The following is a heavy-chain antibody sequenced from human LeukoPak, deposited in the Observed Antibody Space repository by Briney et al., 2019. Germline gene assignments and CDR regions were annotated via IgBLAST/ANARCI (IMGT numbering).Heavy chain of an antibody. CDR1: GYSFTTYW. D-gene: IGHD3-9*01. CDR3: TYGARNWFFDY. V-gene: IGHV5-51*01. J-gene: IGHJ4*02. CDR2: IYPGDSDT. Sequence: RHGESLKISCKSSGYSFTTYWIAWVRQMPGKGLEWMGIIYPGDSDTRYSPPFQGQVTISADKSISTAYLQWSSLKASDTAMYYCTYGARNWFFDYWGQGTLVTVSS.